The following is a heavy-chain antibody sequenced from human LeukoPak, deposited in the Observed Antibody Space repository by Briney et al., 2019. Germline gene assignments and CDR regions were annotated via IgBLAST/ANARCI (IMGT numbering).Heavy chain of an antibody. CDR2: ISYDGSNK. Sequence: PGGSLRLSCAASGFTFSSYAMHWVRQAPGKGLEWVAVISYDGSNKYYADSVKGRFTISRDNSKNTLYLQMNSLRAEDTAVYYCARDSGEQWLRTTNWFDPWGQGTLVTVSS. V-gene: IGHV3-30-3*01. CDR3: ARDSGEQWLRTTNWFDP. J-gene: IGHJ5*02. CDR1: GFTFSSYA. D-gene: IGHD6-19*01.